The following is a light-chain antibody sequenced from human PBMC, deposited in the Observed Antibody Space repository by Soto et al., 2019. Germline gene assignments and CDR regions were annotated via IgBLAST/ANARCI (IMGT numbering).Light chain of an antibody. V-gene: IGKV1-39*01. CDR2: AAS. Sequence: DIQMTQSPSSLSASVGDRVTITCRADQAIGNDLGWYQQKPGKAPKLLIYAASSLQSGVPSRFSGSGSGTDFTLTISSLQPEDFATYYCQQSYSTLEITFGQGTRLEIK. CDR1: QAIGND. CDR3: QQSYSTLEIT. J-gene: IGKJ5*01.